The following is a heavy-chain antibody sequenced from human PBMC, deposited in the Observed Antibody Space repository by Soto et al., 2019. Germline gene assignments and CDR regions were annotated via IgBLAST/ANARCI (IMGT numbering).Heavy chain of an antibody. Sequence: GWSLRLSCSASVFTFSGSAMHWFRQASGKGLEWVGRIRSKANSYATAYAASVKGRFTISRDDSKNTAYLQMNSLKTEDTAVYYCTRGSLAGYWGQGTLVTVSS. CDR1: VFTFSGSA. J-gene: IGHJ4*02. CDR2: IRSKANSYAT. D-gene: IGHD2-15*01. CDR3: TRGSLAGY. V-gene: IGHV3-73*01.